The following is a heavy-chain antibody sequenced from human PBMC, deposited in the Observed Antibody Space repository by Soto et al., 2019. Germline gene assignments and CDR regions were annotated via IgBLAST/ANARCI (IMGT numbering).Heavy chain of an antibody. Sequence: GGSLRLSCAASGFTFSSYAMSWVRQAPGKGLEWVTAIIVSGGSTYYADSVKGRFTISRDNSKNTLYLQMNSLRAEDTAFYYCAKDIVVVVAASAADFDYWGQGTLVTVSS. V-gene: IGHV3-23*01. J-gene: IGHJ4*02. CDR1: GFTFSSYA. CDR2: IIVSGGST. D-gene: IGHD2-15*01. CDR3: AKDIVVVVAASAADFDY.